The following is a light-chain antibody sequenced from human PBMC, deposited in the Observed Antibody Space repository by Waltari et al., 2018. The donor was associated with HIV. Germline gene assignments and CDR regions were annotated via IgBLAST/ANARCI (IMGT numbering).Light chain of an antibody. CDR2: WAS. J-gene: IGKJ1*01. V-gene: IGKV4-1*01. CDR1: QSVLYSSNNKNY. CDR3: QQHYSTPPA. Sequence: DIVMTQSPDSLAVSLGEGATINCKSSQSVLYSSNNKNYLAWYQQKPGQPPKLLIYWASTRESGVPDRFSGSGSGTDFTLTISSLQAEDVAVYYCQQHYSTPPAFGQGTKVEIK.